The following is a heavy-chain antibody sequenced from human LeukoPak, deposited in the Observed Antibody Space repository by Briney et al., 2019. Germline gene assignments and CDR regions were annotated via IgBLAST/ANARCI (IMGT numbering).Heavy chain of an antibody. CDR2: INPNSGGT. D-gene: IGHD6-13*01. V-gene: IGHV1-2*02. CDR1: GYSFTDYY. J-gene: IGHJ3*02. CDR3: AREGSSTVGAFDI. Sequence: ASVKVSCKASGYSFTDYYIHWVRQAPGQGLEWMGWINPNSGGTNYAQKFQGRVTVARDTSISTAYMELSSLISDDTAVYYCAREGSSTVGAFDIWGQGTMVTVSS.